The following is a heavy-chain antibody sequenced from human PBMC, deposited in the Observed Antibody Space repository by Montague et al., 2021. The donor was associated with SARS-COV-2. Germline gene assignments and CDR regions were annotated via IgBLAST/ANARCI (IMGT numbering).Heavy chain of an antibody. CDR1: GRSMSSGRFY. J-gene: IGHJ6*02. V-gene: IGHV4-39*01. CDR3: AIHAGDYGDFGGIFYYNGVDV. CDR2: VLYSGTT. Sequence: SETLSLTCTVSGRSMSSGRFYWVWIRQPPGRSLEWIGCVLYSGTTYYNPSLKSRVTISADTSKNEFFLELTSVTAADTAVYYCAIHAGDYGDFGGIFYYNGVDVWGQGTTVTVSS. D-gene: IGHD4-17*01.